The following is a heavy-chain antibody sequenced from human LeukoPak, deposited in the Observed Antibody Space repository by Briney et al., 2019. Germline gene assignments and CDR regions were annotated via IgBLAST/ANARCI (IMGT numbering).Heavy chain of an antibody. V-gene: IGHV3-9*01. CDR3: AKDKSSSIVGATALDY. Sequence: PGRSLRLSCAASGFTFDDYAMHWVRQAPGKGLEWVSGISWNSGSIGYADSVKGRFTISRDNAKNSLYLQMNSLRAEDTALYYCAKDKSSSIVGATALDYWGQGTLVIVSS. CDR1: GFTFDDYA. J-gene: IGHJ4*02. D-gene: IGHD1-26*01. CDR2: ISWNSGSI.